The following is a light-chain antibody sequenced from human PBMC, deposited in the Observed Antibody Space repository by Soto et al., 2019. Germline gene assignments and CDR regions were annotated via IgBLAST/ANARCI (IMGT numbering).Light chain of an antibody. J-gene: IGLJ1*01. Sequence: SYELTQPPSVSVSPGQTASITCSGDKLGDKYAYWYQQKPGLSPVLVIYQDAKRPSGIPERFSGSNSGNTATLTISGTQAMDEADYYCQAWDSSTYVFGTGTKVTVL. CDR3: QAWDSSTYV. V-gene: IGLV3-1*01. CDR1: KLGDKY. CDR2: QDA.